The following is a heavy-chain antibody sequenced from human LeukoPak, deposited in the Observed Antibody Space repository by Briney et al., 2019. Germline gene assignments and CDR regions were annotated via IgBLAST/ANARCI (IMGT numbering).Heavy chain of an antibody. CDR2: IYHSGST. CDR1: GSSISNYY. J-gene: IGHJ3*02. V-gene: IGHV4-59*01. Sequence: SETLSLTCTVSGSSISNYYWSWIRQSPGKGLEWIGYIYHSGSTNYNPSLKSRVTISVDTSKNQFSLKLSSVTAADTAVYFCARGPYSYDSSGAFDIWGQGTMVTVSS. CDR3: ARGPYSYDSSGAFDI. D-gene: IGHD3-22*01.